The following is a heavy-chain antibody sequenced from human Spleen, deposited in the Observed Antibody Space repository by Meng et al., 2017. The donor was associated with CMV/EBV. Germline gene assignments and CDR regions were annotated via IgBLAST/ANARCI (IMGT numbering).Heavy chain of an antibody. V-gene: IGHV1-2*02. CDR2: INPNSGGT. D-gene: IGHD3-10*01. J-gene: IGHJ5*02. CDR1: GGTFSNNT. CDR3: ARSGLSLWFGYP. Sequence: ASVKVSCKASGGTFSNNTIIWVRQAPGQGLEWMGWINPNSGGTNYAQKFPGRVTMTRDTSISTAYMELSRLRSDDTAVYYCARSGLSLWFGYPWGQGTLVTVSS.